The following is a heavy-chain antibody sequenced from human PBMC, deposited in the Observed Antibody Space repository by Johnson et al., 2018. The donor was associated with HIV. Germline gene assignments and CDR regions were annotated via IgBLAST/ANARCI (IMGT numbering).Heavy chain of an antibody. Sequence: VQLVESGGGVVRPGGSLRLSCAASGFTFDDYGMSWVRQAPGKGLEWVSGINWNGGSTGYADSVKGRFTISRDNSKNTLHLQMNSLRAEDTAVYYCAAPWELDAFDIWGQGTIVTVSS. CDR1: GFTFDDYG. J-gene: IGHJ3*02. V-gene: IGHV3-20*04. CDR3: AAPWELDAFDI. D-gene: IGHD1-26*01. CDR2: INWNGGST.